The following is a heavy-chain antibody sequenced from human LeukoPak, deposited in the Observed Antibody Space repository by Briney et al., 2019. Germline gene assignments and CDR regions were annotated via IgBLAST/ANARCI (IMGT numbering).Heavy chain of an antibody. J-gene: IGHJ4*02. CDR3: AKTPRLYGSGSYYNW. Sequence: GGSLRLSCAASGFTFSSYAMSWVRQAPGKGLEWVSAISGSGGSTYYADSVKGRFTIPRDNSKNTLYLQMNSLRAEDTAVYYCAKTPRLYGSGSYYNWWGQGTLVTVSS. CDR2: ISGSGGST. V-gene: IGHV3-23*01. D-gene: IGHD3-10*01. CDR1: GFTFSSYA.